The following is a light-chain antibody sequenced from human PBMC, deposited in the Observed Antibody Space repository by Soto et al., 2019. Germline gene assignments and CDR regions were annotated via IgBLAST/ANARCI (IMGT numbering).Light chain of an antibody. J-gene: IGKJ5*01. CDR1: QSLVHSDGNTY. CDR3: MQATQFPIT. CDR2: KIS. Sequence: DIVMTQISLSSPVTLGQPASISCRSNQSLVHSDGNTYLNWLQQRPGQPPRLLIYKISTRFSGAPDRFSGSGAGTDFTLKISRVEAEDVGIYYCMQATQFPITFGQGTRLEIK. V-gene: IGKV2-24*01.